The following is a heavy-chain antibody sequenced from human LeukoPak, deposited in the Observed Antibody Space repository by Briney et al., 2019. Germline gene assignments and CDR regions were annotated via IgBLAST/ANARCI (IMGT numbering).Heavy chain of an antibody. CDR1: GYTFTSYA. V-gene: IGHV1-3*01. D-gene: IGHD1-26*01. J-gene: IGHJ5*02. CDR3: AREPPSGSLSSLDWFDP. Sequence: GASVKVSCKASGYTFTSYAMHWVRQAPGQRLEWMGWINAGNGNTKYSQKFQGRVTITRDTSASTAYMELSSLRSEDTAVYYCAREPPSGSLSSLDWFDPWGQGTLVTVSS. CDR2: INAGNGNT.